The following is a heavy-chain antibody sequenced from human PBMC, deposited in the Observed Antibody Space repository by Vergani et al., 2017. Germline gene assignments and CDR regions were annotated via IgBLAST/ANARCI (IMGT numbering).Heavy chain of an antibody. CDR2: IYYSGST. Sequence: QLPLQESGPGLVKPSETLSLTCTVSGGSISSSSYYWGWIRQPPGKGLEWIGSIYYSGSTYYNPSLKSRVTISVDTSKNQFSLKLRSVTAADTAVYYCARGSPYGSSTSCYNPFDYWGQGTLVTVSS. CDR1: GGSISSSSYY. CDR3: ARGSPYGSSTSCYNPFDY. J-gene: IGHJ4*02. D-gene: IGHD2-2*02. V-gene: IGHV4-39*07.